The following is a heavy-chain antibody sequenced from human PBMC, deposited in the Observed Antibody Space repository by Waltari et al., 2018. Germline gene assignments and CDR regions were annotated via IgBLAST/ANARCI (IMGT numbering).Heavy chain of an antibody. Sequence: QVQLVQSGAEVKKPGASVKVSCKASGYTFTSYAMHWVRQAPGQRLEWMGWINAGNGNTKYSQKFQGRVTITRDTSASTAYMELSSLRSEDTAGYYCARDGYSGSYYGANQNAFDIWGQGTMVTVSS. CDR2: INAGNGNT. V-gene: IGHV1-3*01. CDR1: GYTFTSYA. J-gene: IGHJ3*02. CDR3: ARDGYSGSYYGANQNAFDI. D-gene: IGHD1-26*01.